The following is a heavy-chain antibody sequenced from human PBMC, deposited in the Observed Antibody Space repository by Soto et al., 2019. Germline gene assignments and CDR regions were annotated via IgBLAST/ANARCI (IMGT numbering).Heavy chain of an antibody. CDR3: AKASDPWDYYYGMDV. D-gene: IGHD3-16*01. CDR2: ISGSGGST. CDR1: GFTFSSYA. V-gene: IGHV3-23*01. Sequence: PGGSLRLSCAASGFTFSSYAMSWVRQAPGKGLEWVSAISGSGGSTYYADSVKGRFTISRDNSKNTLYLQMNSLRAEDTAVYYCAKASDPWDYYYGMDVWGQGTTVTVSS. J-gene: IGHJ6*02.